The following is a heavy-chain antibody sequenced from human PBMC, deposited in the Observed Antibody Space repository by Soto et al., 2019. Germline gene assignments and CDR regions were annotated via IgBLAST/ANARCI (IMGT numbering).Heavy chain of an antibody. CDR2: IKGDGSIT. CDR3: VKDIPANGAY. CDR1: GFIFSDWW. D-gene: IGHD6-25*01. Sequence: PGGSLRLSCEASGFIFSDWWMHWVRQAPGKGLVWVSRIKGDGSITQYADSVKGRFTISRDNAKNTLYLQMDSLRAEDTAVYYCVKDIPANGAYWGQGTTVTVS. J-gene: IGHJ6*02. V-gene: IGHV3-74*03.